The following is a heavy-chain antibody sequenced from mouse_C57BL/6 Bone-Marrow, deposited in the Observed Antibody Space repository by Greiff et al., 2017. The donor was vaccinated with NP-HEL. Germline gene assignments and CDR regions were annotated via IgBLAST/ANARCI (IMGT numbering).Heavy chain of an antibody. J-gene: IGHJ3*01. CDR2: IDPSDSYT. Sequence: VQLQQPGAELVKPGASVKLSCKASGYTFTSYWMQWVKQRPGQGLEWIGEIDPSDSYTNYNQKFKGKATLTVDTSSSTAYMQLSSLTSEDSAVYYCANRDFAYWGQGTLVTVSA. V-gene: IGHV1-50*01. CDR3: ANRDFAY. CDR1: GYTFTSYW.